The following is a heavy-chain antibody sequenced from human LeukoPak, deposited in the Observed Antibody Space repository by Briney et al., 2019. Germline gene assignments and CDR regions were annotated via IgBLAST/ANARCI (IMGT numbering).Heavy chain of an antibody. V-gene: IGHV3-9*03. D-gene: IGHD3-16*01. CDR2: ISWNSGSI. J-gene: IGHJ4*02. CDR3: AKAISLTATAPLDY. Sequence: PGRSLRLSCAASGFTFDDYAMHWVRQAPGKGLEWVSGISWNSGSIVYADSVKGRFTISRDNAKNALYLQMNSLRAEDMALYYCAKAISLTATAPLDYWGQGTLVTVSS. CDR1: GFTFDDYA.